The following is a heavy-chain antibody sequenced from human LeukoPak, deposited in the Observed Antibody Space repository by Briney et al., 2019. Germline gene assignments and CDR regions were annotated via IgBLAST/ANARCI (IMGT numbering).Heavy chain of an antibody. J-gene: IGHJ5*02. D-gene: IGHD3-3*01. CDR2: IYYSGST. Sequence: PSETLSLTCTVSGGSISSYYWSWIRQPPGKGLEWIGYIYYSGSTNYNPSLKSRVTISVDTSKNQFSLKLSSVTAADTAVYYCARGFLEWLNWFDPWGQGTLVTVSS. CDR3: ARGFLEWLNWFDP. V-gene: IGHV4-59*08. CDR1: GGSISSYY.